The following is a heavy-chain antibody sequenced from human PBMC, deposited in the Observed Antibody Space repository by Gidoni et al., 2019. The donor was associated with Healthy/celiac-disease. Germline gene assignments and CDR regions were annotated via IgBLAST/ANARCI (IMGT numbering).Heavy chain of an antibody. Sequence: EVQLVESGGGLVQPGGSLRLSCAASGFTFSSYEMNGVRQAPGKGLEWVSYISSSGSTIYYADSVKGRFTISRDNAKNSLYLQMNSLRAEDTAVYYCARDAYYYDSSGYSLFDYWGQGTLVTVSS. CDR2: ISSSGSTI. CDR1: GFTFSSYE. V-gene: IGHV3-48*03. D-gene: IGHD3-22*01. J-gene: IGHJ4*02. CDR3: ARDAYYYDSSGYSLFDY.